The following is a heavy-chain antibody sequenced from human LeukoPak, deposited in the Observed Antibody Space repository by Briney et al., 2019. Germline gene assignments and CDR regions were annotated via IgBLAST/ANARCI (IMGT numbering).Heavy chain of an antibody. Sequence: TGGSLRLSCAASGFTVSSNYMSWVRQAPGKGLEWVSVIYSGGSTYYADSVEGRFTISRDNSKNTLYLQMNSLRAEDTAVYYCARDDYGDYGFDYWGQGTLVTVSS. CDR3: ARDDYGDYGFDY. CDR1: GFTVSSNY. CDR2: IYSGGST. J-gene: IGHJ4*02. D-gene: IGHD4-17*01. V-gene: IGHV3-53*01.